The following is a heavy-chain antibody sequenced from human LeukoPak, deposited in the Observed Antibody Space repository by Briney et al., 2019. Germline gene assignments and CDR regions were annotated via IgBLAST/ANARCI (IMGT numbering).Heavy chain of an antibody. CDR1: GGSIGSGGYY. CDR2: IYDSGST. Sequence: PSQTLSLTCTVSGGSIGSGGYYWSWIRQHSGRGLEWIGYIYDSGSTYYNPSLKSRVTISVDTSKNHFSLKLSSVTAADTAVYYCARVTMIVVVIDYWGQGTLVTVSS. J-gene: IGHJ4*02. V-gene: IGHV4-31*03. D-gene: IGHD3-22*01. CDR3: ARVTMIVVVIDY.